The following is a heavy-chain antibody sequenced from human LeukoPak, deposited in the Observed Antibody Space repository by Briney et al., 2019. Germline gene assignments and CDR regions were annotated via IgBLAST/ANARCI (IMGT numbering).Heavy chain of an antibody. J-gene: IGHJ3*02. Sequence: GGSLRLSCAASGFTFSVYAMHWVRQAPGKGLEWVAVISYDGTNKYYADSVKGRFTISRDNSKNTLYLQMNTLRPEDTAVYFCARNRISDAFDIWGQGTMVTVSS. V-gene: IGHV3-30-3*01. CDR2: ISYDGTNK. D-gene: IGHD2-15*01. CDR1: GFTFSVYA. CDR3: ARNRISDAFDI.